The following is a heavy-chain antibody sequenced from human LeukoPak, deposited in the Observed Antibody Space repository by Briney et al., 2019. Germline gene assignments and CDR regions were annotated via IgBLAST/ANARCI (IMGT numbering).Heavy chain of an antibody. CDR3: ARGDATRINFFGN. Sequence: PGGSLRLSCAASGFTFSSHWMHWVRQAPGKGLVWVSRINNDGSTTNYADSVKGRFTISRDNAKNTLYLQMNSLRADDTAVYYCARGDATRINFFGNWGQGTLVTVSS. CDR2: INNDGSTT. J-gene: IGHJ4*02. V-gene: IGHV3-74*01. D-gene: IGHD1-14*01. CDR1: GFTFSSHW.